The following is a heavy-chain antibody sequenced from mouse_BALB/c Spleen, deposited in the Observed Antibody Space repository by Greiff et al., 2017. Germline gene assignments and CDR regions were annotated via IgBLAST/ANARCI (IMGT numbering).Heavy chain of an antibody. CDR1: GYTFTSYY. CDR2: INPSNGGT. Sequence: QVQLQQSGAELVKPGASVKLSCKASGYTFTSYYMYWVKQRPGQGLEWIGEINPSNGGTNFNEKFKSKATLTVDKSSSTAYMQLSSLTSEDSAVYYCTMNYGNYGFAYWGQGTLVTVSA. J-gene: IGHJ3*01. CDR3: TMNYGNYGFAY. V-gene: IGHV1S81*02. D-gene: IGHD2-1*01.